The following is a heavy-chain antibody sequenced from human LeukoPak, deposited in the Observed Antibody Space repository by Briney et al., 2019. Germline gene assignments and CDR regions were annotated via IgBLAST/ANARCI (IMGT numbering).Heavy chain of an antibody. Sequence: ASVNVSCKASGYTFTGYYMHWVRQAPGQGLEWMGWINHNSGGTNYAQKFQGRVTMTRDTSISTAYMELSRLRSDDTAVYYCARDTSLPLGDAFDIWGQGTMVTVSS. D-gene: IGHD2/OR15-2a*01. CDR3: ARDTSLPLGDAFDI. CDR2: INHNSGGT. V-gene: IGHV1-2*02. CDR1: GYTFTGYY. J-gene: IGHJ3*02.